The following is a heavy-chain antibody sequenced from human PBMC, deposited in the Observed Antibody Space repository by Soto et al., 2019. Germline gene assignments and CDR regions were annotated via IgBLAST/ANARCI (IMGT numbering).Heavy chain of an antibody. J-gene: IGHJ6*03. D-gene: IGHD3-10*01. CDR1: GYTFTSYG. CDR3: ARDHGSGSYLLHYYYYMDV. Sequence: ASVKVSCKASGYTFTSYGISWVRQAPGQGLEWMGWISAYNGNTNYAQKLQGRVTMTTDTSTSTAYMELRSLRSDDTAVYYCARDHGSGSYLLHYYYYMDVWGKGTTVTVSS. V-gene: IGHV1-18*01. CDR2: ISAYNGNT.